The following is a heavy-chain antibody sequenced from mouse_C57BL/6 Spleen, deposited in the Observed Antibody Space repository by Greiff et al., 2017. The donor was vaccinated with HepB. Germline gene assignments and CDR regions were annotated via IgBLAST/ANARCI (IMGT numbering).Heavy chain of an antibody. V-gene: IGHV1-59*01. CDR2: IDPSDSYT. CDR1: GYTFTSYW. D-gene: IGHD2-5*01. CDR3: ARTYYSNYEGYYYAMDY. Sequence: QVQLQQPGAELVRPGTSVKLSCKASGYTFTSYWMHWVKQRPGQGLEWIGVIDPSDSYTNYNQKFKGKATLTVDTSSSTAYMQLSSLTSEDSAFYYCARTYYSNYEGYYYAMDYWGQGTSVTVSS. J-gene: IGHJ4*01.